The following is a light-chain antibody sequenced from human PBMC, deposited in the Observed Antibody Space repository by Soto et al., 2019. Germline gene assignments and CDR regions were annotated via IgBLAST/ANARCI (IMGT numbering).Light chain of an antibody. CDR3: QHSKTNSLPIT. V-gene: IGKV1-33*01. Sequence: DVQMTQSPASLSASIGDRVTITYQAIQDIGNYLNWYQQKLGKAPKLLIYDATNLQTGFPSRFSGSGSGTDFIFTISSLQPEDFATYYCQHSKTNSLPITFRQGTRLEIK. CDR2: DAT. J-gene: IGKJ5*01. CDR1: QDIGNY.